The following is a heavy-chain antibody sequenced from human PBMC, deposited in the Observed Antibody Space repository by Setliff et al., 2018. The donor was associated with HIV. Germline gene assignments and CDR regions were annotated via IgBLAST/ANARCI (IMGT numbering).Heavy chain of an antibody. CDR3: ARDDYANTDLDF. CDR1: GYTFNNYP. D-gene: IGHD4-17*01. V-gene: IGHV7-4-1*01. J-gene: IGHJ4*02. CDR2: INTNTGSP. Sequence: VASVKVSCKASGYTFNNYPINWVRQAPGQGLEWMGWINTNTGSPRFARGFTGRFGFSLDTSVTTTYLQIVGLKAEDTAVYFCARDDYANTDLDFWGPGTLVTVSS.